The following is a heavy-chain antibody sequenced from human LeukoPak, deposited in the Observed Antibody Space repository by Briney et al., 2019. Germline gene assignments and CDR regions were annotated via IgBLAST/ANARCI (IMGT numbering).Heavy chain of an antibody. Sequence: GRPLRLSCAASGFTFSSYAMSWVRQAPGKGLEWVSAVSGSGGSTYYVDSVKGRFTISRDNSKNTLYLQMNSLRAEDTAVYYCATRDYGYYWGQGTLVTVSS. CDR2: VSGSGGST. J-gene: IGHJ4*02. V-gene: IGHV3-23*01. D-gene: IGHD4-17*01. CDR1: GFTFSSYA. CDR3: ATRDYGYY.